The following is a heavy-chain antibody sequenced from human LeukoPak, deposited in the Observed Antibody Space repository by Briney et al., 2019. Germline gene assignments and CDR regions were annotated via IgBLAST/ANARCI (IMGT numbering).Heavy chain of an antibody. V-gene: IGHV3-21*01. J-gene: IGHJ4*02. CDR2: ISSSSSYI. D-gene: IGHD1-26*01. Sequence: GGSLRLSCAASGFTFSSYRMNWIRQAPGKGLEWVSSISSSSSYIYYADSVKGRFTTSRDNAKDSLYLQMNSLRAEDTAVYYCARLGSGFDYWGQGTLVTVSS. CDR3: ARLGSGFDY. CDR1: GFTFSSYR.